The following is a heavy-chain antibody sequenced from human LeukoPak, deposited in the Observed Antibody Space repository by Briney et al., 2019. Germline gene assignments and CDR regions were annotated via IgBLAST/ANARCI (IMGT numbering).Heavy chain of an antibody. J-gene: IGHJ5*02. Sequence: GASVKVSCKASGYTFTSYGISWVRQAPGQGLEWMGWISAYNGNTNYAQKLQGRVTMTTDTSTSTAYMELRSLRSDDTAVYYCARDLKGDSITMVRGVPFDPWGQGTLVTVSS. CDR2: ISAYNGNT. CDR3: ARDLKGDSITMVRGVPFDP. CDR1: GYTFTSYG. D-gene: IGHD3-10*01. V-gene: IGHV1-18*01.